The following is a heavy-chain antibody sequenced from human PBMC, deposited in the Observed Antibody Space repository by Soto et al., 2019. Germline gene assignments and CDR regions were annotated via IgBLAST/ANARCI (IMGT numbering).Heavy chain of an antibody. Sequence: QVQLQESGPGLVKPSETLSLTCSVSGGSVSSGSYYWSWIRQPPGKGLEWIGYIYYSGSTNYNPSLMIRGTVSVDQSNHQLSLKLSSVTDAAMAMYACATLGRCISSSCLSDHAGYWGQGTLVTVFS. D-gene: IGHD2-2*01. CDR2: IYYSGST. J-gene: IGHJ4*02. V-gene: IGHV4-61*01. CDR1: GGSVSSGSYY. CDR3: ATLGRCISSSCLSDHAGY.